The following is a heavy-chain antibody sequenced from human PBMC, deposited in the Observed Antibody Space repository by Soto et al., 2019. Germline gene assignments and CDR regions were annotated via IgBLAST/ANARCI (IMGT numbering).Heavy chain of an antibody. CDR3: TRGAATGTTGYYYYYMDV. CDR2: IRSKAYGGTT. J-gene: IGHJ6*03. Sequence: PGGSLRLSCTAPGFTFGDYAMSWFRQAPGKGLEWVGFIRSKAYGGTTEYAASVKGRFTISRDDSKSIAYLQMNSLKTEDTAVYYCTRGAATGTTGYYYYYMDVWGKGTKVTVSS. CDR1: GFTFGDYA. V-gene: IGHV3-49*03. D-gene: IGHD1-1*01.